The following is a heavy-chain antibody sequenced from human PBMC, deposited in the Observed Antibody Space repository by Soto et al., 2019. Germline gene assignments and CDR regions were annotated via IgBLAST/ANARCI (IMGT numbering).Heavy chain of an antibody. CDR1: SASIITEQR. Sequence: QMQLQESGPGLVKPSETLSLTCAVSSASIITEQRWTWVRQPPGKGLAWIGEIHHSGSTNNNPSLRSRVTMSVDKTKNQFSLNLNSVTAAETALYYCARSFGWYAIDHWGQGTLVIVSS. CDR2: IHHSGST. J-gene: IGHJ4*02. D-gene: IGHD6-19*01. V-gene: IGHV4-4*02. CDR3: ARSFGWYAIDH.